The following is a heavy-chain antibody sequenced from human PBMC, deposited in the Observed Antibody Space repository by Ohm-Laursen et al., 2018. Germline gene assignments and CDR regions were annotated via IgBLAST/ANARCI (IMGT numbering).Heavy chain of an antibody. V-gene: IGHV3-49*03. CDR2: IRSKGYGGTT. J-gene: IGHJ6*02. CDR1: GFTFGDYA. D-gene: IGHD6-19*01. Sequence: SLRLSCSASGFTFGDYAMSWFRQAPGKGLEWVGFIRSKGYGGTTEYAASVKGRFTISRDDSKSIAYLQMNSLKTEDTAVYYCTRQWLGTYYYYGVDVWGQGTTVTVSS. CDR3: TRQWLGTYYYYGVDV.